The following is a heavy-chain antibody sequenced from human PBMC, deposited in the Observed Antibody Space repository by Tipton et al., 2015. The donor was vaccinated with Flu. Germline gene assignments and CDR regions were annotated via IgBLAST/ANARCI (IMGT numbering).Heavy chain of an antibody. CDR3: ARDLSEGFGESLGY. V-gene: IGHV1-69*01. CDR2: IIPLSGTP. Sequence: QVQLVQSGAEVKKPGSSVRISCKASGGAFTSYLITWVRQAPGQRLEWLGGIIPLSGTPKYAQKIQGRVTITADETTNTVFMDLRSLRSEDTAVYYWARDLSEGFGESLGYWGQGALVTVSS. D-gene: IGHD3-10*01. J-gene: IGHJ4*02. CDR1: GGAFTSYL.